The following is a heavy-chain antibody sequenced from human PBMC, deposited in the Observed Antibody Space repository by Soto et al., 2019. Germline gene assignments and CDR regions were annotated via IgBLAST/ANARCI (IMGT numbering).Heavy chain of an antibody. V-gene: IGHV4-34*01. CDR3: ARGYSSFWSHDHWFDP. CDR1: GGSFSGYY. Sequence: QVQLQQWGAGLLKPSETLSLTCAVYGGSFSGYYWSWIRQPPGKGLEWIGEVNHSGSTTYNSSLKSRVTISVDTASNQFSLRLTSATAADTAVYFCARGYSSFWSHDHWFDPWGQGILVTVSS. D-gene: IGHD4-4*01. J-gene: IGHJ5*02. CDR2: VNHSGST.